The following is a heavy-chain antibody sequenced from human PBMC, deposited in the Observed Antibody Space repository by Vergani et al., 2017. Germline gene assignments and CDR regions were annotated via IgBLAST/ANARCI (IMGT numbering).Heavy chain of an antibody. D-gene: IGHD2-21*01. CDR3: ARDGGEYDKDALDV. Sequence: QVQLQESGPGLVKPSQTLSLTCTVSGGSFSTGGQSWTWLRQTAGKALEWIGCIYTCGATNYNPSHRSRAIMSVDASKKQFSLKLTYVTAADTAVYYCARDGGEYDKDALDVWGQGTKVTVTS. V-gene: IGHV4-61*02. CDR2: IYTCGAT. J-gene: IGHJ3*01. CDR1: GGSFSTGGQS.